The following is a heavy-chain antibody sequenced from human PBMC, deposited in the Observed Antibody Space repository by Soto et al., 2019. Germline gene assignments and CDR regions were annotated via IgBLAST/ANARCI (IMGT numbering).Heavy chain of an antibody. CDR2: IYWDDDK. CDR3: AHTPNYYQYDWFDP. J-gene: IGHJ5*02. D-gene: IGHD3-16*01. Sequence: QITLKESGPTLVKPTQTLTLTCTFSGFSLTTRGVGVGWIRQPPGKALECLALIYWDDDKRYSPSLQSRLSITKDTSKIQVVLTMTNVDPVDTATYYCAHTPNYYQYDWFDPWGQGTLVSVSS. V-gene: IGHV2-5*02. CDR1: GFSLTTRGVG.